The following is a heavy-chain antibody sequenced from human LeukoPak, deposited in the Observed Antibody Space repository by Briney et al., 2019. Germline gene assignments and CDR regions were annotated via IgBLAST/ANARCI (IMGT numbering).Heavy chain of an antibody. CDR1: VFTFSSYS. Sequence: GGSLRLSCAASVFTFSSYSMNWVRQAPGKGREWVSSISSSSSYIYYADSVKGRFTISRDNDKNSLYLQMNSLRAEDTAVYYCARDLNYDFWSGPYFDYWGQGTLVTVSS. CDR3: ARDLNYDFWSGPYFDY. CDR2: ISSSSSYI. V-gene: IGHV3-21*01. J-gene: IGHJ4*02. D-gene: IGHD3-3*01.